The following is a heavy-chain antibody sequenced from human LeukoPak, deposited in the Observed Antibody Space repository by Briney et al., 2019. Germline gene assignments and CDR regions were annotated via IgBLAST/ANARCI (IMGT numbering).Heavy chain of an antibody. CDR2: ISSSGSTI. D-gene: IGHD3-22*01. CDR1: GFTFSDYY. J-gene: IGHJ4*02. V-gene: IGHV3-11*01. CDR3: ARVRGRSSGYYYLDY. Sequence: GGSLRLSCAASGFTFSDYYMSWIRQAPGKGLEWVSYISSSGSTIYYADSVKGRFTISRDNAKNSPYLQMNSLRAEDTAVYYCARVRGRSSGYYYLDYWGQGTLVTVSS.